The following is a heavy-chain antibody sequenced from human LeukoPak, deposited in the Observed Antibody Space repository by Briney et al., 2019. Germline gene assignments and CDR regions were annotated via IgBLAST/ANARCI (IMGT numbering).Heavy chain of an antibody. CDR2: ISSSSRTI. J-gene: IGHJ3*02. V-gene: IGHV3-48*01. CDR1: GFTFSSYS. Sequence: GGSLRLSCAASGFTFSSYSMNWVRQAPGKGLEWVSYISSSSRTIYYADSVKGRFTISRDNAKNSLYLQMNSLRAEDTAVYYCASQSDPNAFDIWGQGTMVTVSS. CDR3: ASQSDPNAFDI.